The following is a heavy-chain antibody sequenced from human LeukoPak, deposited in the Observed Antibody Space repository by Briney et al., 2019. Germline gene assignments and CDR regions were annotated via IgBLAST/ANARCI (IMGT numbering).Heavy chain of an antibody. CDR2: IYHSGST. V-gene: IGHV4-30-2*01. CDR3: ARDRSGSSPDV. CDR1: GVSISSGGYS. Sequence: SQTLSLTCAVSGVSISSGGYSWSWLRQPPGKGLEWIGYIYHSGSTYYNPSLKSRVTISVDRSKNQFSLKLSSVTAADTAVYYCARDRSGSSPDVWGQGTTVTVSS. J-gene: IGHJ6*02. D-gene: IGHD1-26*01.